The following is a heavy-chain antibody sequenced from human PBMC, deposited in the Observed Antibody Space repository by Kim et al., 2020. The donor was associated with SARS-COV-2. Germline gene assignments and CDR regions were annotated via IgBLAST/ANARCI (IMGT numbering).Heavy chain of an antibody. CDR2: ISAYNGNT. CDR3: ARDFDVLLWFGESAPIYYYYGMDV. J-gene: IGHJ6*02. D-gene: IGHD3-10*01. Sequence: ASVKVSCKASGYTFTSYGISWVRQAPGQGLEWMGWISAYNGNTNYAQKLQGRVTMTTDTSTSTAYMELRSLRSDDTAVYYCARDFDVLLWFGESAPIYYYYGMDVWGQGTTVTVSS. CDR1: GYTFTSYG. V-gene: IGHV1-18*01.